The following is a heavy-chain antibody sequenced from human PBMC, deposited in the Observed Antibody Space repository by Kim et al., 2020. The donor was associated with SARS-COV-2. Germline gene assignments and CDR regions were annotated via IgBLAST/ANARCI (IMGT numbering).Heavy chain of an antibody. Sequence: SETLSLTCTVSGGSISSYYWSWIRQPAGKGLEWIGRIYTSGSTNYNPSLKSRVTMSVDTSKNQFSLKLSSVTAADTAVYYCARVPGMNWYYDILTGYYDAFDIWGQGTMVTVSS. CDR3: ARVPGMNWYYDILTGYYDAFDI. CDR1: GGSISSYY. D-gene: IGHD3-9*01. V-gene: IGHV4-4*07. J-gene: IGHJ3*02. CDR2: IYTSGST.